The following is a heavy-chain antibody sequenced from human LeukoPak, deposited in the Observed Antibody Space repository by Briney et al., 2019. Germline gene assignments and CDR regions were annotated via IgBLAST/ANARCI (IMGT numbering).Heavy chain of an antibody. CDR1: GFTFSNYN. J-gene: IGHJ4*02. CDR3: VRDVEL. CDR2: INRDGSEK. Sequence: GGSLRLSCAASGFTFSNYNMNWVRQGPKKGLQWVASINRDGSEKHPVDSVKGRFTISRDNAKNSVFLEMSSLRVEDTAVYYCVRDVELWGQGTLVTVSS. D-gene: IGHD1-1*01. V-gene: IGHV3-7*01.